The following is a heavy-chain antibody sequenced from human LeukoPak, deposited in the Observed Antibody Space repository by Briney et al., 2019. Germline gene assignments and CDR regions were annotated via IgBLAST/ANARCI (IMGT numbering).Heavy chain of an antibody. V-gene: IGHV4-34*01. D-gene: IGHD3-3*01. Sequence: SETLSLTCAVYGGSFSGYYWSWIRQPPGKGLEWIGEINHSGSTNYNPSLKSRVTISVDTSKNQFSLKLSSVTAADTAVYYCARLSRSYYDFWSGLAQDVWGKGTTVTVSS. J-gene: IGHJ6*04. CDR3: ARLSRSYYDFWSGLAQDV. CDR2: INHSGST. CDR1: GGSFSGYY.